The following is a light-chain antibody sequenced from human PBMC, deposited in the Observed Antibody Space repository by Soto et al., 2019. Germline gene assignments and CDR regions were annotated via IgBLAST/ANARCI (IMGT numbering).Light chain of an antibody. Sequence: DIQMTQSPSTLSASVGDRVTITCRASQSIGSWLAWYQQKPGKAPKLLIYKASSLESGVPSRFSGSGSGTEFTLTISSLQPDDFATYYCQQYNTYWYTFGLGTKLEIK. CDR1: QSIGSW. CDR2: KAS. CDR3: QQYNTYWYT. V-gene: IGKV1-5*03. J-gene: IGKJ2*01.